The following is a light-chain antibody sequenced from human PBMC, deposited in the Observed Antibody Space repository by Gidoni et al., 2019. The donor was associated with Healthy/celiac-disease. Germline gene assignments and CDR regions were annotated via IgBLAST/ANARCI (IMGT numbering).Light chain of an antibody. CDR2: WAS. V-gene: IGKV4-1*01. CDR1: QSVLYSSNNKNY. Sequence: DIVMTQSPDSLAVSLGERATINCKSSQSVLYSSNNKNYLAWYQQKPGQPPKLLIYWASTRESGVPDRFSGSGSGTHFTLTISSLQAEDVAVYYCQQYYSTPCAFGQGTKVEIK. CDR3: QQYYSTPCA. J-gene: IGKJ1*01.